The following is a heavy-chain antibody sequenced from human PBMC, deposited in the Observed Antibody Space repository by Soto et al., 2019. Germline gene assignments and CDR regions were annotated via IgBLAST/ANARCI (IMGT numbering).Heavy chain of an antibody. D-gene: IGHD3-10*01. CDR1: GYTFTSYG. Sequence: QVQLVQSGAEVKKPGASVKVSCKASGYTFTSYGISWVRQAPGQGLEWMGWISAYNGNTNYAQKLQGRVTMTTDTSPSTAYMELRSLGSDDTAVYYCAREGVAMVRGVMGWFDPWGQGTLVTVSS. CDR3: AREGVAMVRGVMGWFDP. V-gene: IGHV1-18*01. J-gene: IGHJ5*02. CDR2: ISAYNGNT.